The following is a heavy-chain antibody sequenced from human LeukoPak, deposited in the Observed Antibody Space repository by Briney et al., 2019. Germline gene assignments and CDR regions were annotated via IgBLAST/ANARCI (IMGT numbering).Heavy chain of an antibody. V-gene: IGHV4-59*01. Sequence: SETLSLTCTVSGDSIGSYFWSWTRQSPGKGLEWIGHIYHSGSTNYNPSLKSRVTISVDTSKNQFSLKLTSVTSADTAVYYCARDGPAYTSRWYDYYYGLDVWGPGTTVTVSS. CDR1: GDSIGSYF. CDR3: ARDGPAYTSRWYDYYYGLDV. CDR2: IYHSGST. D-gene: IGHD2-2*01. J-gene: IGHJ6*02.